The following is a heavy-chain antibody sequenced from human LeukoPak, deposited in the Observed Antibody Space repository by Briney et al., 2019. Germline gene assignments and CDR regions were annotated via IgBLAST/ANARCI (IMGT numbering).Heavy chain of an antibody. D-gene: IGHD3-22*01. J-gene: IGHJ4*02. Sequence: SQTLSLTCTVSGVSISSGSYCWNWIRQPAGKGLEWVGRIYSSGGTDFTPSLKSRGTISVDTSKNQFSLKLSSVTAADTAVYYCAREDYYDSSGYYPFDVWGQGILVTVSS. CDR3: AREDYYDSSGYYPFDV. CDR2: IYSSGGT. V-gene: IGHV4-61*02. CDR1: GVSISSGSYC.